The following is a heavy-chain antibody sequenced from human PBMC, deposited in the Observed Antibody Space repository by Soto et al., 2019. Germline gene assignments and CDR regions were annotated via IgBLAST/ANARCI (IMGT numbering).Heavy chain of an antibody. V-gene: IGHV4-59*01. Sequence: SETLSLTCSVSAGSLSNYYWTWIRQSPGKGLEWIGEIYHTGSTKYNPSLKSRVAISVGMSKNQFSLTLSSVTPADTAVYYCARGGRGSGLYFLYYFDLWGQGTLVTVSS. D-gene: IGHD3-16*01. CDR3: ARGGRGSGLYFLYYFDL. J-gene: IGHJ4*02. CDR1: AGSLSNYY. CDR2: IYHTGST.